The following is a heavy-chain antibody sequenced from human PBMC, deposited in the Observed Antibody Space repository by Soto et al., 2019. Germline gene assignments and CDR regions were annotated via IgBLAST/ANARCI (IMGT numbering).Heavy chain of an antibody. Sequence: ASVKVSCKASGYTFTSHYMHWVRQAPGQGLEWMGIIDPSAGSTSYAQKFQGRVTMTRDTSTSTVYMELNSLRSEDTAVYYCARGGIYSYSPIDYWGQGTLVTVS. D-gene: IGHD5-18*01. CDR3: ARGGIYSYSPIDY. CDR2: IDPSAGST. V-gene: IGHV1-46*01. J-gene: IGHJ4*02. CDR1: GYTFTSHY.